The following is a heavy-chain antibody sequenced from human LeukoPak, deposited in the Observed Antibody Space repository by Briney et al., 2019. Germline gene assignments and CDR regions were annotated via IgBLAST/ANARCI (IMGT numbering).Heavy chain of an antibody. J-gene: IGHJ3*02. CDR2: INHSGST. Sequence: SETLSLTCAISVGSFSGYYWRWIRQPPGQGLESFGEINHSGSTKYTPSLKSRVTISVDPSTNQFFLRLTSVTAADTAVYYCACHVVRYTAYDREEDPFDIWGQGTMVTVSS. CDR1: VGSFSGYY. CDR3: ACHVVRYTAYDREEDPFDI. V-gene: IGHV4-34*01. D-gene: IGHD5-12*01.